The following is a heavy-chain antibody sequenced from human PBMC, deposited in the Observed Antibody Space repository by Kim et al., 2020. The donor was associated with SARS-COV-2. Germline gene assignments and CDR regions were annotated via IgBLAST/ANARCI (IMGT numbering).Heavy chain of an antibody. J-gene: IGHJ5*02. CDR2: IDPSDSYT. CDR3: ARFNDFWSGYNNWFDP. Sequence: GESLKISCKGSGYSFTSYWISWVRQMPGKGLEWMGRIDPSDSYTNYSPSFQGHVTISADKSISTAYLQWSSLKASDTAVYYCARFNDFWSGYNNWFDPWGQGALVTVSS. CDR1: GYSFTSYW. V-gene: IGHV5-10-1*01. D-gene: IGHD3-3*01.